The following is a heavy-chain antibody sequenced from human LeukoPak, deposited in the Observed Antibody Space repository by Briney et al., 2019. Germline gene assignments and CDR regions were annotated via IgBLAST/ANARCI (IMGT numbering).Heavy chain of an antibody. D-gene: IGHD5-24*01. CDR1: GGSISGGSISGYH. CDR3: ARGPNYPSPSPFDY. Sequence: SETLSLTCSVSGGSISGGSISGYHWSWIRQPPGKGLELIAYMHYSGTTHYNPSLKSRVSISVDTSRKQISLELTSVTAADTAVYYCARGPNYPSPSPFDYWGQGTLVTVSS. CDR2: MHYSGTT. J-gene: IGHJ4*02. V-gene: IGHV4-61*08.